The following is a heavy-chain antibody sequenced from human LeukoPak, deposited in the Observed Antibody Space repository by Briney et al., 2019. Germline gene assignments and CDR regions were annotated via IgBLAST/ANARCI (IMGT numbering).Heavy chain of an antibody. J-gene: IGHJ4*02. CDR2: TYYRSKWYN. Sequence: SQTLSLTCAISGDSVSSNSAAWNWIRQSPSRGLEWLGRTYYRSKWYNDYAVSVKSRITINPDTSKNQFSLQLNSVTPEDTAVYYCARAPYYDILTGYEGYFDYWGQGTLVTVSS. V-gene: IGHV6-1*01. D-gene: IGHD3-9*01. CDR1: GDSVSSNSAA. CDR3: ARAPYYDILTGYEGYFDY.